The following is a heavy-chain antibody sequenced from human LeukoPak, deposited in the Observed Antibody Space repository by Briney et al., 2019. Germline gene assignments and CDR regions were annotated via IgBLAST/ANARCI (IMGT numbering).Heavy chain of an antibody. CDR3: AREAWRVFDY. J-gene: IGHJ4*02. CDR2: INRDGSEK. Sequence: PGGSLRLSCAASGFTLSTYWMSWVRQAPGKGLEWVANINRDGSEKYYVDSVKGRFTISRDNAKNSLYLQMNSLRAEDTAVYCCAREAWRVFDYWGQGTLATVSS. V-gene: IGHV3-7*03. CDR1: GFTLSTYW.